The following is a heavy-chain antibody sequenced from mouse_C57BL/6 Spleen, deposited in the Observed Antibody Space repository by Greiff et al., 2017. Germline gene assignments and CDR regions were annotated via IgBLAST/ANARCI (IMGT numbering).Heavy chain of an antibody. V-gene: IGHV1-81*01. D-gene: IGHD1-1*02. J-gene: IGHJ4*01. CDR2: IYPRSGNT. CDR1: GYTFTSYG. CDR3: ARSAGTGGPYYAMDY. Sequence: QVQLQQSGAELARPGASVKLSCKASGYTFTSYGISWVKQRTGQGLEWIGEIYPRSGNTYYNEKFKGKATLTADKSSSTAYMELRSLTAEDSAVYFCARSAGTGGPYYAMDYWGQGTSVTVSS.